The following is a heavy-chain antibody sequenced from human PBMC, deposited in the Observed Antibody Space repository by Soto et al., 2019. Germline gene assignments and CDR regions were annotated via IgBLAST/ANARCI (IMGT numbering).Heavy chain of an antibody. J-gene: IGHJ6*04. CDR1: GFTFSSYG. CDR3: AKDRGWLAERYYYGMDV. D-gene: IGHD6-19*01. CDR2: ISYDGSNK. Sequence: QVQLVESGGGVVQPGRSLRLSCAASGFTFSSYGMHWVRQAPGKGLEWVAVISYDGSNKYYSDSVKGRFTISRDNSKKTLYLQMNSLRAEDTAVYYCAKDRGWLAERYYYGMDVWGKGTTVTVSS. V-gene: IGHV3-30*18.